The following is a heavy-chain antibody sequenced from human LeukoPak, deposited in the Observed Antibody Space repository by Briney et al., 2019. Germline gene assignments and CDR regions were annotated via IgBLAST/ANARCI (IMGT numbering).Heavy chain of an antibody. CDR3: AREALGYRGYDPDYSDS. CDR1: GFTFRNYG. J-gene: IGHJ4*02. V-gene: IGHV3-30*03. Sequence: PGGSLRLSCAASGFTFRNYGMHWIRQAPGKGLEWVGVATIDERSVFCADSVQGRFIISRDNSKTTLYLQMNNLRPEDTALYYCAREALGYRGYDPDYSDSWGQGTLVIVSS. CDR2: ATIDERSV. D-gene: IGHD5-12*01.